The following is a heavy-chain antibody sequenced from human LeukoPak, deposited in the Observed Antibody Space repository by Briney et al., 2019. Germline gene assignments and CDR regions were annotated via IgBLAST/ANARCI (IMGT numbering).Heavy chain of an antibody. V-gene: IGHV3-30-3*01. CDR3: ARDLHLLAAGSSNYYYYYMDV. Sequence: PGGSLRLSCAASGFTFRTYCMHWVRQAPAEGLEWVAVIAYDGSNKYYADSVKGRFTISRDNSKNTLYLQMNSLRAEDTAVYYCARDLHLLAAGSSNYYYYYMDVWGKGTTVTVSS. D-gene: IGHD6-13*01. CDR2: IAYDGSNK. J-gene: IGHJ6*03. CDR1: GFTFRTYC.